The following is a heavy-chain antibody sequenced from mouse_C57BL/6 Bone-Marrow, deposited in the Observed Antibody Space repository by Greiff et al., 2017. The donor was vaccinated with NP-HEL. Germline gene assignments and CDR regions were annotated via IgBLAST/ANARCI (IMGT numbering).Heavy chain of an antibody. CDR3: ARVQTAQAYAMDY. Sequence: EVKLVESGGGLVKPGGSLKLSCAASGFTFSSYAMSWVRQTPEKRLEWVATISDGGSYTYYPDNVKGRFTISRDNAKNNLYLQMSHLKSEDTAMYYCARVQTAQAYAMDYWGQGTSVTVSS. J-gene: IGHJ4*01. D-gene: IGHD3-2*02. CDR1: GFTFSSYA. CDR2: ISDGGSYT. V-gene: IGHV5-4*03.